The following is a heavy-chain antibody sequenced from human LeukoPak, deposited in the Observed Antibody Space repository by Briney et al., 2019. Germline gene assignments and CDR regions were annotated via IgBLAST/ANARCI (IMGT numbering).Heavy chain of an antibody. CDR1: GGSISSNY. Sequence: SETLSLTCTVSGGSISSNYWSWNRQPAGKGLEWIGRIYNSGNINYNPSLKSRATMSVDASKNQFSLKLSSVTAADTAIYYCARDGVIVVDYYYYYYMDVWGKGTTVTVSS. CDR2: IYNSGNI. V-gene: IGHV4-4*07. J-gene: IGHJ6*03. D-gene: IGHD2-15*01. CDR3: ARDGVIVVDYYYYYYMDV.